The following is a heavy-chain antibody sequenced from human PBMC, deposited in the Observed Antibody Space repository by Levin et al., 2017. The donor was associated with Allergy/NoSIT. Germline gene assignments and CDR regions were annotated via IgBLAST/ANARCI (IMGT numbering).Heavy chain of an antibody. CDR1: GGSISSYY. CDR3: ARGLGSGSYYNIDY. CDR2: IYYSGST. D-gene: IGHD3-10*01. V-gene: IGHV4-59*01. J-gene: IGHJ4*02. Sequence: SSETLSLTCTVSGGSISSYYWSWIRQPPGKGLEWIGYIYYSGSTNYNPSLKSRVTISVDTSKNQFSLKLSSVTAADTAVYYCARGLGSGSYYNIDYWGQGTLVTVSS.